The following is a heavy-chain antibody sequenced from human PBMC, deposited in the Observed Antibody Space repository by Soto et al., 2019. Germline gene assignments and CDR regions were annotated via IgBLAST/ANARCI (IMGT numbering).Heavy chain of an antibody. J-gene: IGHJ4*02. Sequence: PSETLSLTCTVSGGSVSSGSYYWSWIRQPPGKGLEWIGYIYYSGSTNYNPSLKSRVTISVDTSKNQFSLKLSSVTAADTAVYYCASQNIAARQVDYWGQGTLVTV. D-gene: IGHD6-6*01. CDR1: GGSVSSGSYY. V-gene: IGHV4-61*01. CDR2: IYYSGST. CDR3: ASQNIAARQVDY.